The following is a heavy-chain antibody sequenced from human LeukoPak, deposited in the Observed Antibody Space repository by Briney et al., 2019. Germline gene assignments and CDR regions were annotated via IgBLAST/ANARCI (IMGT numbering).Heavy chain of an antibody. CDR3: ARGGDSSGYYYYFDY. V-gene: IGHV4-61*02. CDR1: GGSISSGSYY. D-gene: IGHD3-22*01. CDR2: IYTSGST. J-gene: IGHJ4*02. Sequence: SQTLSLTCTVSGGSISSGSYYWSWTRQPAGKGLEWIGRIYTSGSTNYNPSLKSRVTISVDTSKNQFSLKLSSVTAADTAVFYCARGGDSSGYYYYFDYWGQGTLVTVSS.